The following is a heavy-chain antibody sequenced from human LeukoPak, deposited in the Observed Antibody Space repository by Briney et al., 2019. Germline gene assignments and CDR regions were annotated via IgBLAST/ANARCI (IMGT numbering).Heavy chain of an antibody. CDR1: GFTFSSYW. Sequence: PGGSLRLSCAASGFTFSSYWMSWVRQAPGKGLEWVANIKQDGSEKYYVDSVKGRFTISRDNAKNSLYLQMNSLRAEDTAVYYCARSGPTRDYGMGVWGQGTTVTVS. CDR2: IKQDGSEK. J-gene: IGHJ6*02. CDR3: ARSGPTRDYGMGV. V-gene: IGHV3-7*01. D-gene: IGHD1-26*01.